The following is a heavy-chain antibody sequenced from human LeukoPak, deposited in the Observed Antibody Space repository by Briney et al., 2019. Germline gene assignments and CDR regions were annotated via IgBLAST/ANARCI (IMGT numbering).Heavy chain of an antibody. D-gene: IGHD3-22*01. CDR1: GGSFSGYY. Sequence: SETLSLTCAVYGGSFSGYYWSWIRQPPGKGLEWIGEINHSGSTNYNPSLKSRVTISVDTSKNQFSLKLSSVTAADTAVYYCASTARGYLDAFDIWGQGTMVTVSS. V-gene: IGHV4-34*01. CDR3: ASTARGYLDAFDI. CDR2: INHSGST. J-gene: IGHJ3*02.